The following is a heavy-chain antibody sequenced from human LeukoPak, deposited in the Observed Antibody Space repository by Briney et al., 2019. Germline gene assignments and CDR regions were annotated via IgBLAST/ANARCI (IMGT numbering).Heavy chain of an antibody. CDR2: ISSRSSYI. J-gene: IGHJ5*02. V-gene: IGHV3-21*06. CDR3: ARGSPFDP. Sequence: GGSLRLSCAASGFTFSNSSMNWVRQAPGEGLEWVSSISSRSSYIYYADSVKGRFTISRDNAKNSVYLQMNSLRAEDTAVYYCARGSPFDPWGQGTLVTVSS. CDR1: GFTFSNSS.